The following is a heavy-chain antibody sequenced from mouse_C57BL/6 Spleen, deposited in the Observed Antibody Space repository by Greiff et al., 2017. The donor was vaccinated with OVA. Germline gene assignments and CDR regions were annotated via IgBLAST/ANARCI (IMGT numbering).Heavy chain of an antibody. V-gene: IGHV1-69*01. D-gene: IGHD1-1*01. CDR2: IDPSDSYT. J-gene: IGHJ2*01. Sequence: VQLQQPGAELVMPGASVKLSCKASGYTFTSYWMHWVKQRPGQGLEWIGEIDPSDSYTNYNQKVKGKSTLTVDKSTSTAYMQLSSLTSEDTAVYYCARSGSSFYFGCWGNGPTLTVSS. CDR3: ARSGSSFYFGC. CDR1: GYTFTSYW.